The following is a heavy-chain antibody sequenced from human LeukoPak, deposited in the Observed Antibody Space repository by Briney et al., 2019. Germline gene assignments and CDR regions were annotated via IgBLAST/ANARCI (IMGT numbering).Heavy chain of an antibody. CDR1: GYTFSDYD. CDR2: INPNSGNA. V-gene: IGHV1-8*01. Sequence: ASVKVSCKASGYTFSDYDINWVRQATGQGLEWMGWINPNSGNAGYAQKFQGRVTMTRNTSISTAYMELSSLRSEDTAVDYCARALAWGGSSYSYYYMDVWDKGTTVTVSS. CDR3: ARALAWGGSSYSYYYMDV. J-gene: IGHJ6*03. D-gene: IGHD1-26*01.